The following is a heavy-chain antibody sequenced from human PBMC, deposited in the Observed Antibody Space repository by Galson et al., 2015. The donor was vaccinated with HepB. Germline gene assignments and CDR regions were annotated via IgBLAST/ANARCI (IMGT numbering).Heavy chain of an antibody. J-gene: IGHJ4*02. CDR1: GGSISSGGYY. CDR3: ARHVSMGSIAVADPPGWYFDY. Sequence: TLSLTCTVSGGSISSGGYYWSWIRQHPGKGLEWIGYIYYSGSTYYNPSLKSRVTISVDTSKNQFSLKLSSVTAADTAVYYCARHVSMGSIAVADPPGWYFDYWGQGTLVTVSS. CDR2: IYYSGST. D-gene: IGHD6-19*01. V-gene: IGHV4-39*01.